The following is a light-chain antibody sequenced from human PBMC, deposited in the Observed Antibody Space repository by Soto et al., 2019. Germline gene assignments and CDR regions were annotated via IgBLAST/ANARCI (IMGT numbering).Light chain of an antibody. CDR1: QDISNY. J-gene: IGKJ4*01. Sequence: DIQMTQSPSSLSASVGDRVTITCQASQDISNYLNWYQQKPGKAAKLLIYDASNLETRVPSRFIGSGAGTDFTFTISSLQPEDIVAFYCQQYDNLPPLTFGGGTKVEIK. CDR3: QQYDNLPPLT. CDR2: DAS. V-gene: IGKV1-33*01.